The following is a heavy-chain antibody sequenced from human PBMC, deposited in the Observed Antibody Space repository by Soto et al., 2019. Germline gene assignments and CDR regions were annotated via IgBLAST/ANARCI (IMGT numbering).Heavy chain of an antibody. CDR2: INHSGST. D-gene: IGHD2-2*01. CDR1: GGSFSGYY. Sequence: QVQLQQWGAGLLKPSETLSLTCAVYGGSFSGYYWSWIRQPPGKGLEWIGEINHSGSTNYNPSLKGRVTISVDTSKNQFSLKLRSVTAADTAVYYYARGRHCSSTSCYVPYYYYYMDVWGKGTTVTVSS. V-gene: IGHV4-34*01. CDR3: ARGRHCSSTSCYVPYYYYYMDV. J-gene: IGHJ6*03.